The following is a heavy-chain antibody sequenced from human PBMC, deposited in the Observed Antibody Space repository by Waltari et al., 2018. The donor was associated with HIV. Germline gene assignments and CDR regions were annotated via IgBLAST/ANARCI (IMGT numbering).Heavy chain of an antibody. CDR1: GFTFSSYS. CDR2: ISSSSNTI. J-gene: IGHJ4*02. V-gene: IGHV3-48*01. CDR3: AREDNGGDDY. Sequence: EVQLVESGGGLVQPGGSLRLSCAASGFTFSSYSMNWVRQAPGKGLECVSYISSSSNTIYYADSVNGRFTISRDNAKNSLYLQMNSLRAEDTAVYYCAREDNGGDDYWGQGTLVTVSS. D-gene: IGHD2-8*01.